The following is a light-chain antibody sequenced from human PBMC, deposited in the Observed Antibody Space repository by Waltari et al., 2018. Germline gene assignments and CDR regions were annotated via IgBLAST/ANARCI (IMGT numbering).Light chain of an antibody. V-gene: IGLV2-14*01. CDR2: EVI. Sequence: QSALTQPASVSGSPGQSITISCTGSPSDIGTYDFVSLYQPHPGKAPKLIIYEVIFRPPGVSNRFSGSKSGNTASLTVSGLQAEDEAVYYCSSYTLKNTVIFGGGTKLTVL. J-gene: IGLJ2*01. CDR3: SSYTLKNTVI. CDR1: PSDIGTYDF.